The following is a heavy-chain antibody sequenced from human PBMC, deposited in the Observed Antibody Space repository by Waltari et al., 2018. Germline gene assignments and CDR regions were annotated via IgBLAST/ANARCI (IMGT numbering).Heavy chain of an antibody. Sequence: QVQLVESGGGVVQPGRSLRLSCAASGFPFSSYAMHWVRQAPGKGLEWVAVISYDGSNKYYADAVKGRFTISRDNSKNTLYLQMNSLRAEDTAVYYCARDNDYGDYSEYFQHWGQGTLVTVSS. CDR2: ISYDGSNK. CDR1: GFPFSSYA. J-gene: IGHJ1*01. D-gene: IGHD4-17*01. V-gene: IGHV3-30*01. CDR3: ARDNDYGDYSEYFQH.